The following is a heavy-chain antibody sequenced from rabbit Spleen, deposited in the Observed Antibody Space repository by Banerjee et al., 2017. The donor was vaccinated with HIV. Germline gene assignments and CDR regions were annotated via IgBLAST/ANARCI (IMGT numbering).Heavy chain of an antibody. D-gene: IGHD1-1*01. CDR3: ARDLVSVIGWNFNL. CDR2: IDPVFGST. CDR1: GVSFSNNNY. V-gene: IGHV1S7*01. Sequence: QLVESGGDLVKPGASLTLTCTASGVSFSNNNYMCWVRQAPGKGLEWIGYIDPVFGSTYYASWVNGRFTISRHNAQNTLYLQLNSLTAADTATYFCARDLVSVIGWNFNLWGQGTLVTVS. J-gene: IGHJ4*01.